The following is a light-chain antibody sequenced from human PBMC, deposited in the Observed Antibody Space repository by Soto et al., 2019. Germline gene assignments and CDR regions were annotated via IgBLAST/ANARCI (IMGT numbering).Light chain of an antibody. CDR3: LQSSRYPWT. V-gene: IGKV1-17*03. Sequence: DIQMTQSPSAMSASVGDRVTITCRASQAINNYLAWFQQRPGKAPKRLIYGASNLQSRVPSRFSGSGSGTEFTLTINSLQPEDFATYYCLQSSRYPWTFGQGTKVEIK. CDR1: QAINNY. J-gene: IGKJ1*01. CDR2: GAS.